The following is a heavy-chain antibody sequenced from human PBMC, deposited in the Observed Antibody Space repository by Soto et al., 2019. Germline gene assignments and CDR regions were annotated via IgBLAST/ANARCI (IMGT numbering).Heavy chain of an antibody. CDR1: GYTFTGYY. D-gene: IGHD3-22*01. CDR2: INPNSGGT. V-gene: IGHV1-2*02. J-gene: IGHJ4*02. Sequence: ASVKVSCKASGYTFTGYYMHWVRQAPGQGLEWMGWINPNSGGTNYAQKFQGRVTMTRDTSISTAYMELSRLRSDDTAVYYCARDKVFRPYYYDSSGFPHYWGQGTLVTLSS. CDR3: ARDKVFRPYYYDSSGFPHY.